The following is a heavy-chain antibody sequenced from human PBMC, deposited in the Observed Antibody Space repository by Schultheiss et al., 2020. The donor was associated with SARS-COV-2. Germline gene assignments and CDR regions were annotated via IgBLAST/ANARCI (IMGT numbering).Heavy chain of an antibody. Sequence: GGSLRLSCAASGFTFSSYAMSWVRQAPGKGLEWVSGITWNGARTGYADSLKGRLTISRDNAKNSLYLQMNSLRAEDTAVYYCARGPYDSSGYYYSDELLDYWGQGTLVTVSS. J-gene: IGHJ4*02. CDR1: GFTFSSYA. V-gene: IGHV3-20*04. D-gene: IGHD3-22*01. CDR3: ARGPYDSSGYYYSDELLDY. CDR2: ITWNGART.